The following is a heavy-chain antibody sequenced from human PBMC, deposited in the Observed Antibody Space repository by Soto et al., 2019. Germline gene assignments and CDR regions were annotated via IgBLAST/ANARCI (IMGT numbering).Heavy chain of an antibody. CDR1: GFTFSSYW. CDR2: IKQDGSEK. V-gene: IGHV3-7*01. Sequence: EVQLVESGGGLVQPGGSLRLSCAASGFTFSSYWMSWVRQAPGKGLEWVANIKQDGSEKYYVDSVKGRFTISRDNAKNSLYLQMNSLRAEDTAVYYCASQKAYDYVWGSYRSNWFGPWGQGTLVTVSS. CDR3: ASQKAYDYVWGSYRSNWFGP. D-gene: IGHD3-16*02. J-gene: IGHJ5*02.